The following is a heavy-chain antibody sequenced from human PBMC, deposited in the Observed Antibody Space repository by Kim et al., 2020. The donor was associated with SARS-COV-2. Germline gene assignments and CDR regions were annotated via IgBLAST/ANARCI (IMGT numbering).Heavy chain of an antibody. CDR3: GRGHRSDYYVDS. CDR1: GFAFSSHW. D-gene: IGHD3-10*01. J-gene: IGHJ4*02. Sequence: GGSLRLSCVASGFAFSSHWMHLVSQVPGKGLVWVSRIFDDGTRTNYADSVKGRFTISRDNAKNTVYLQMNSLGPDDTAVYYCGRGHRSDYYVDSWGQGTLVTVSS. V-gene: IGHV3-74*01. CDR2: IFDDGTRT.